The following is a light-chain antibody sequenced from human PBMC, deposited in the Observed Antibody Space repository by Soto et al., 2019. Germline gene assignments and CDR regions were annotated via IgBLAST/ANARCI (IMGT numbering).Light chain of an antibody. CDR3: QQYGTSPPLT. J-gene: IGKJ4*01. CDR1: QSVSSGY. CDR2: GAS. Sequence: EIVLTQSPGTLSLSPGERATLSCRASQSVSSGYLAWYQQKPGQPPRLLIYGASSRATGIPDRFSGSGSATDFTLTISRLEPEDFAVYYCQQYGTSPPLTVGGGTKVEIK. V-gene: IGKV3-20*01.